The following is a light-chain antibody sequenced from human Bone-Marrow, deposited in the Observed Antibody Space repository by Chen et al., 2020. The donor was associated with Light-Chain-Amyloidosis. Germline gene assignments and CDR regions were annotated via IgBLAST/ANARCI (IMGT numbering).Light chain of an antibody. CDR3: SSYTSSGTLV. Sequence: QSALTQPASVSGSPGQSITISCTGTSSDVGGYNYVSWYQQHPGKAPKLLIYDVSNRPAGVSPRFSGSKSGNTASLTISGLQAESEADYYCSSYTSSGTLVFGGGTKLTVL. CDR2: DVS. CDR1: SSDVGGYNY. V-gene: IGLV2-14*01. J-gene: IGLJ2*01.